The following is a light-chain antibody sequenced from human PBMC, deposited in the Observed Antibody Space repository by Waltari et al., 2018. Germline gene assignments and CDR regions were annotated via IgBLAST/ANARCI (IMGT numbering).Light chain of an antibody. Sequence: SYVLTQPPSVSVAPGKTARITCGGNNIGSKSVHWYQQKPGQAPVLVIYYDSDRPSGSPERFAGSNSGNTATLTISRVEAGDEADYYCQVWDSSSDHRVFGTGTKVTVL. CDR2: YDS. J-gene: IGLJ1*01. CDR3: QVWDSSSDHRV. V-gene: IGLV3-21*04. CDR1: NIGSKS.